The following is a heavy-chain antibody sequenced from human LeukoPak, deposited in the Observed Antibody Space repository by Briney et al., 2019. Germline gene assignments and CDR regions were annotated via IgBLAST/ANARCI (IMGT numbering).Heavy chain of an antibody. CDR1: GFTFSSYA. CDR3: AKGGLVYYYYYMDV. J-gene: IGHJ6*03. CDR2: ISYDGSNK. D-gene: IGHD5-12*01. V-gene: IGHV3-30*04. Sequence: PGGSLRLSCAASGFTFSSYAMHWARQAPGKGLERVAVISYDGSNKYYADSVKGRFTISRDNSKNTLYLQMNSLRAEDTAVYYCAKGGLVYYYYYMDVWGKGTTVTVSS.